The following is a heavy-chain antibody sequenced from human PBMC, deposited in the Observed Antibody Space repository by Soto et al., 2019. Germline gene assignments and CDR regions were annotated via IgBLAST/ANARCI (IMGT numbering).Heavy chain of an antibody. CDR3: ARLQRYDILTGYPTPRISGMDV. CDR2: IYYSGST. CDR1: GGSISSSSYY. V-gene: IGHV4-39*01. J-gene: IGHJ6*02. Sequence: SETLSLTCTVSGGSISSSSYYWGWIRQPPGKGLEWIGSIYYSGSTYYNPSLKSRVTISVDTSKNQFSLKLSSVTAADTAVYYCARLQRYDILTGYPTPRISGMDVWGQGTTVTVSS. D-gene: IGHD3-9*01.